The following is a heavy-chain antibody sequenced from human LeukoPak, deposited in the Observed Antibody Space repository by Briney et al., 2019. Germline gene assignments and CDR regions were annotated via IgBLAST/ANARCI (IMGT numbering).Heavy chain of an antibody. V-gene: IGHV3-48*03. CDR3: VFDIWTLGGH. Sequence: PGGSLRLSCAASGFTFSNYEMDWVRQAPGKGLEWVAYISNNGKTIYYADCVKGRFTISRDNARSSLYLQMNSLRAEDTAVYYCVFDIWTLGGHWGQGTLVSVAS. J-gene: IGHJ4*02. D-gene: IGHD3-9*01. CDR2: ISNNGKTI. CDR1: GFTFSNYE.